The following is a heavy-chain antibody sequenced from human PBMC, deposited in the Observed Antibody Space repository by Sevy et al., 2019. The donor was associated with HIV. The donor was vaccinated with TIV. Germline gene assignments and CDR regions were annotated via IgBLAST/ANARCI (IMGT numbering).Heavy chain of an antibody. CDR1: GASSTSLY. CDR2: PFYNGPT. V-gene: IGHV4-59*08. CDR3: AGENAWGRGYS. J-gene: IGHJ4*02. D-gene: IGHD1-26*01. Sequence: SETLSLTCTVSGASSTSLYWTWFRQPPGKGLGWLANPFYNGPTNYNPSLKIRVTLSLDTSKDQFSLRLSSVTAADTAMYYCAGENAWGRGYSWGQGTLVTVSS.